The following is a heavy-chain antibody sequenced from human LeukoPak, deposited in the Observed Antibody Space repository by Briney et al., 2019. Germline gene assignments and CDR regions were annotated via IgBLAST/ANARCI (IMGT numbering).Heavy chain of an antibody. CDR2: TYYRSKWYN. D-gene: IGHD6-6*01. J-gene: IGHJ6*03. CDR3: AREYSSSSFLGYYYYMDV. CDR1: GDSVSSNSAA. Sequence: SQTLSLTCAISGDSVSSNSAAWNWIRQSPSRGLEWLGRTYYRSKWYNDYAVSVKSRITINPDTSKNQFSLKLSSVTAADTAVYYCAREYSSSSFLGYYYYMDVWGKGTTVTVSS. V-gene: IGHV6-1*01.